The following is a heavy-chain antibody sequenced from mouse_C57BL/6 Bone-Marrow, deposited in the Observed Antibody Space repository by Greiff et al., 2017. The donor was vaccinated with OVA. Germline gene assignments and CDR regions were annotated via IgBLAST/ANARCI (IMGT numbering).Heavy chain of an antibody. CDR2: IYPRSGNT. V-gene: IGHV1-81*01. CDR3: ATLITTAPFDY. CDR1: GYTFPSYG. J-gene: IGHJ2*01. Sequence: QVHVKQSGAELARPGASVKLSCKASGYTFPSYGISWVKQRTGQGLEWIGEIYPRSGNTYYNEKFKGKATLTADKSSSTAYMELRSLTSEDSAVYFCATLITTAPFDYWGQGTTLTVSS. D-gene: IGHD1-1*01.